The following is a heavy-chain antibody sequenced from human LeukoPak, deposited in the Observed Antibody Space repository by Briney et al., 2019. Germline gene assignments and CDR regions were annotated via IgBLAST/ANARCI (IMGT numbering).Heavy chain of an antibody. V-gene: IGHV3-30*03. Sequence: GGSLRLSCAASGFTFSSYSMNWVRQAPGKGLEWVAVISYDGSNKYYADSVKGRFTISRDNSKNTLYLQMNSLRAEDTAVYYCARQAVGATLLEYWGQGTLVTVSS. CDR3: ARQAVGATLLEY. CDR2: ISYDGSNK. J-gene: IGHJ4*02. D-gene: IGHD1-26*01. CDR1: GFTFSSYS.